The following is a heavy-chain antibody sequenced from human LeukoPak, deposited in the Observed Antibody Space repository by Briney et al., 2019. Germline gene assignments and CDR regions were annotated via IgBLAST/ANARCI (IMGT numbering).Heavy chain of an antibody. CDR3: AKWKYSNSGIDDY. J-gene: IGHJ4*02. CDR1: GFTFSSYA. Sequence: GGSLRLSCAASGFTFSSYAMHWVRQAPGKGLEWVAVISYDGSNKYYADSVKGRFTISRDNSKNTLYLQMNSLRAEDTAVHYCAKWKYSNSGIDDYWGQGTLVTVSS. CDR2: ISYDGSNK. D-gene: IGHD6-6*01. V-gene: IGHV3-30-3*02.